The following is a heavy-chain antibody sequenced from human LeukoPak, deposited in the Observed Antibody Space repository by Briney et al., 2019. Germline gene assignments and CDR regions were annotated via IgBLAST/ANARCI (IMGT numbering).Heavy chain of an antibody. CDR1: GFTFSSYG. V-gene: IGHV3-30*02. Sequence: PGGSLRLSCAASGFTFSSYGMHWVRQAPGKGLEWVAFIRYDGSNKYYADSVKGRFTISRDNSNNTLYLQMNSLRTEDTAVYYCANIYGGNWDYWGQGTLVTISS. CDR2: IRYDGSNK. CDR3: ANIYGGNWDY. D-gene: IGHD4-23*01. J-gene: IGHJ4*02.